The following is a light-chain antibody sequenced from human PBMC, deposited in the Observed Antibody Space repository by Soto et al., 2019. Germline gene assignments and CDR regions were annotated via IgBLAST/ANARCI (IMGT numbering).Light chain of an antibody. CDR3: SSYTSSSSYV. CDR1: SRDVGGNKY. V-gene: IGLV2-14*01. Sequence: QSALTQPASVSGSPGQSITISCTGTSRDVGGNKYVSWYQQHPGKAPKLLIYTVSNRPSGVSNRFSGSKSGNTASLTISGLQAEDEADYYCSSYTSSSSYVFGTGTKVTVL. CDR2: TVS. J-gene: IGLJ1*01.